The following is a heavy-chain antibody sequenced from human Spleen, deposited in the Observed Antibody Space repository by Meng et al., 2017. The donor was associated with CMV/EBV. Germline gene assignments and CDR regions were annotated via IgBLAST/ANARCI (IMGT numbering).Heavy chain of an antibody. CDR2: IYSGGST. CDR3: ARVYHDIVLMVYAIDWYFDL. J-gene: IGHJ2*01. V-gene: IGHV3-53*01. CDR1: RRIY. Sequence: RRIYMSWVRQAPGKGLEWVSVIYSGGSTYYADSVKGRFTISRDNSKNTLYLQMNSLRAEDTAVYYCARVYHDIVLMVYAIDWYFDLWGRGTLVTVSS. D-gene: IGHD2-8*01.